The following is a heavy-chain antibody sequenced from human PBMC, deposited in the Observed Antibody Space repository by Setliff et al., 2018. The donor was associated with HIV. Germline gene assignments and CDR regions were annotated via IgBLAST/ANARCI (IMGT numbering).Heavy chain of an antibody. D-gene: IGHD3-3*01. Sequence: ASVKVSCKAAGYTFSDYGIAWVRQAPGQGLEWMGWISRYSGNTLYAQKFQGRVAMTTDTSTGTAYMELRSLRSDDTAVYYCASRYYNFWSGYTDAFDIWGQGTMVTVSS. J-gene: IGHJ3*02. V-gene: IGHV1-18*01. CDR1: GYTFSDYG. CDR3: ASRYYNFWSGYTDAFDI. CDR2: ISRYSGNT.